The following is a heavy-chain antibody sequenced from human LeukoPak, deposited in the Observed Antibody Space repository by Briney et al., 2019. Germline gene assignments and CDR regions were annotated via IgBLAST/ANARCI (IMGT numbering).Heavy chain of an antibody. Sequence: PGGSLRLSCAASGFTFSSYSMNWVRQAPGKGLEWVSSISSGNTYIYYADSVKGRFTISRDNTKNSLYLQMNSLRAEDTAVHYCARKYDFWSAYSDYWGQGTLVTVSS. J-gene: IGHJ4*02. CDR1: GFTFSSYS. CDR2: ISSGNTYI. V-gene: IGHV3-21*01. CDR3: ARKYDFWSAYSDY. D-gene: IGHD3-3*01.